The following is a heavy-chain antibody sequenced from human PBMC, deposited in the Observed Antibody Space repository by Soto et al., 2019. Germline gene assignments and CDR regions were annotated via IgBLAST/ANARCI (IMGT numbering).Heavy chain of an antibody. D-gene: IGHD3-3*02. CDR2: ISSSGSTI. Sequence: EVRLVESGGGLVQPGGSLRLSCAASGFTFSSYEMNWVRQAPGKGLEWVSYISSSGSTIYYADSVKGRFTISRDNAKNSLYLQMNSLRAEDTAVYYCAELARDAFDIWGQGTMVTVSS. J-gene: IGHJ3*02. CDR3: AELARDAFDI. CDR1: GFTFSSYE. V-gene: IGHV3-48*03.